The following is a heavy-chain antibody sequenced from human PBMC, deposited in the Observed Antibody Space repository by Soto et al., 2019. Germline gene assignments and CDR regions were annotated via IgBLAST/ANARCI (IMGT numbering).Heavy chain of an antibody. V-gene: IGHV3-30*18. J-gene: IGHJ4*02. CDR1: GFTFSSYG. CDR3: AKARGIAVAVDY. CDR2: ISYDGSNK. Sequence: GGSLRLSCAASGFTFSSYGMHWVRQAPGKGLEWVAVISYDGSNKYYADSVKGRFTISRDNSKNTLYLQMNSLRAEDTAVYYCAKARGIAVAVDYWGQGTLVTVSS. D-gene: IGHD6-19*01.